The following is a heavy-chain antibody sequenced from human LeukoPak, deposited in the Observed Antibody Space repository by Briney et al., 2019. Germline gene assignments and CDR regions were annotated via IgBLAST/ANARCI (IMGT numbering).Heavy chain of an antibody. Sequence: GGSLRLSCAASGFTFSSYAMHWVRQAQGKGLEWVAVISYDGSNKYYADSVKGRFTISRDNSKNTLYLQMNSLRAEDTAVYYCASTYGSGSPIDYWGQGTLVTVSS. CDR2: ISYDGSNK. V-gene: IGHV3-30-3*01. D-gene: IGHD3-10*01. J-gene: IGHJ4*02. CDR1: GFTFSSYA. CDR3: ASTYGSGSPIDY.